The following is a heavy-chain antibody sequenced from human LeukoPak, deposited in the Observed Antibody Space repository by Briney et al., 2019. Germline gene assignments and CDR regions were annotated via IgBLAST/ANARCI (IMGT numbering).Heavy chain of an antibody. V-gene: IGHV4-39*07. Sequence: PSETLSLTCTVSGGSISSSSYYWGWIRQPPGKGLEWIGSIYYSGSTYYNPSLKGRVTISVDTSKNQFSLKLSSVTAADTAVYYCARYSSPSSFWFDPWGQGTLVTVSS. D-gene: IGHD6-13*01. CDR3: ARYSSPSSFWFDP. CDR1: GGSISSSSYY. CDR2: IYYSGST. J-gene: IGHJ5*02.